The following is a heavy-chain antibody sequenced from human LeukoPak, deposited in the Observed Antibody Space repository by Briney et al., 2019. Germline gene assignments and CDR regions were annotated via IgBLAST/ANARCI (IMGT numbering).Heavy chain of an antibody. Sequence: GGSLRLSCAASGFIFSKYAMSWVRQAPGKGLEWVSGISASGGSTVYADSMKGRFTISRDNSNNIMCLQMNSLRAEDTAVYYCAKDQGSGLGSYSWGYFDYWGQGTLVIVSS. D-gene: IGHD3-16*01. CDR1: GFIFSKYA. CDR2: ISASGGST. J-gene: IGHJ4*02. CDR3: AKDQGSGLGSYSWGYFDY. V-gene: IGHV3-23*01.